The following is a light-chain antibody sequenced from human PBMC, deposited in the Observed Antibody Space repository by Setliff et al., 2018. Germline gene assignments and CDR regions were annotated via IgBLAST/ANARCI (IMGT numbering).Light chain of an antibody. J-gene: IGLJ1*01. V-gene: IGLV2-14*03. CDR3: NAYASDTTYV. CDR2: GVS. CDR1: SSDVGSYDL. Sequence: QSVLTQPASVSGSPGQSITISCSGTSSDVGSYDLVSWYQQHPGKAPKLIIYGVSDRPSGVSSRFSGSKSGNTAYLTISGLQTEDEAEYYCNAYASDTTYVFGAGT.